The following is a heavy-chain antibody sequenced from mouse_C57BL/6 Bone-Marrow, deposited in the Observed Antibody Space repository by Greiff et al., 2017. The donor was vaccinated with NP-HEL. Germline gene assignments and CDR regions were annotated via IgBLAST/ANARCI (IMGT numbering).Heavy chain of an antibody. J-gene: IGHJ3*01. D-gene: IGHD1-1*01. V-gene: IGHV14-1*01. CDR2: IDPEDGDT. Sequence: EVKLQESGAELVRPGASVKLSCTASGFNIKDYYMHWVKQRPEQGLEWIGRIDPEDGDTEYAPKFQGKATMTADTSSNTAYLQLSSLTSEDTAVYYCTTTYYGSSPFAYWGQGTLVTVSA. CDR3: TTTYYGSSPFAY. CDR1: GFNIKDYY.